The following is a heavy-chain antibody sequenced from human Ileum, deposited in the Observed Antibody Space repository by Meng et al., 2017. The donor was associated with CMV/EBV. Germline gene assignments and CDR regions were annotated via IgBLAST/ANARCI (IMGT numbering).Heavy chain of an antibody. CDR3: ATNSEDY. V-gene: IGHV4-34*01. D-gene: IGHD4-23*01. Sequence: QVQLQQWGAGLLKPSETLFLTCAVYGGAFSDYYWIWIRQSPGKGLEWIGEVHHSGITNYNPSLKSRVTISVDTSKNQFFLKLTSVTAADTGLYYCATNSEDYWGQGTLVTVSS. CDR1: GGAFSDYY. J-gene: IGHJ4*02. CDR2: VHHSGIT.